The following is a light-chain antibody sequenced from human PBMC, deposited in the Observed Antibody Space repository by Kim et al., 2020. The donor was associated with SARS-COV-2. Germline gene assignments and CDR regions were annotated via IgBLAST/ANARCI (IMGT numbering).Light chain of an antibody. CDR3: QAWDSSTAWAYVV. Sequence: SYELTQSPSVSVSPGQTASITCSGDKLGDKHVCWYQQKPGQSPVLVIYQDSKRPSGIPERFSGSNSGNTATLTISGTQSMDEADYYCQAWDSSTAWAYVVFGGGTQLTVL. V-gene: IGLV3-1*01. CDR1: KLGDKH. CDR2: QDS. J-gene: IGLJ2*01.